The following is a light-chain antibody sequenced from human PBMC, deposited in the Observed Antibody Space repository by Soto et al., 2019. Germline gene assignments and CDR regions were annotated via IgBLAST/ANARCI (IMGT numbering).Light chain of an antibody. CDR1: QTVSSNS. V-gene: IGKV3-20*01. CDR2: GAS. Sequence: EIVLTQSPGTLSLSPGERATLSCRASQTVSSNSLAWYQQKPGQAPRLLIYGASSRATGIPDRFSGSGSGTDFTLTISRLEPEDFAVYYCQHFGHSPPITFGQGTRLEIK. J-gene: IGKJ5*01. CDR3: QHFGHSPPIT.